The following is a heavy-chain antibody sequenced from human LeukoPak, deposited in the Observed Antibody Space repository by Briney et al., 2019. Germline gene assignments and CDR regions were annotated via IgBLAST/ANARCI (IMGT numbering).Heavy chain of an antibody. Sequence: GGSPRLSCAASGFTFSSYGMHWVRQAPGKGLEWVAFIRYDGSNKYYADSVKGRFTISRDNSKNTLYLQMNSLRAEDTAVYYCAKDITIFGVVIIGAFDIWGQGTMVTVSS. CDR3: AKDITIFGVVIIGAFDI. J-gene: IGHJ3*02. CDR1: GFTFSSYG. V-gene: IGHV3-30*02. D-gene: IGHD3-3*01. CDR2: IRYDGSNK.